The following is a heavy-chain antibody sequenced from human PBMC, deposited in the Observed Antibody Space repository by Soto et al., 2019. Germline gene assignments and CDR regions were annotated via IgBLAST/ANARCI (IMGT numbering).Heavy chain of an antibody. CDR2: IYYSGST. CDR3: ARSGSSWYYYYGMDV. V-gene: IGHV4-59*01. J-gene: IGHJ6*02. D-gene: IGHD6-13*01. CDR1: GGSISSYY. Sequence: SETLSLTCTVSGGSISSYYWSWIRQPPGKGLEWIGYIYYSGSTNYNPSLKSRATISVDTSKNQFSLKLSSVTAADTAVYYCARSGSSWYYYYGMDVWGQGTTVTVSS.